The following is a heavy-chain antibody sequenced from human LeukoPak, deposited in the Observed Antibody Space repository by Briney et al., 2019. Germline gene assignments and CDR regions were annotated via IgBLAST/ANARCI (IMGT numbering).Heavy chain of an antibody. J-gene: IGHJ4*02. Sequence: SVKVSCKASGGTFSSYAIRWVRQAPGQGLEWMGRIIPILGIANYAQTFQGRVTITPDKSTSTAYMELSSLRSEDTAVYYCARERATVVTPGDVSFDYWGQGTLVTVSS. V-gene: IGHV1-69*04. CDR2: IIPILGIA. CDR1: GGTFSSYA. CDR3: ARERATVVTPGDVSFDY. D-gene: IGHD4-23*01.